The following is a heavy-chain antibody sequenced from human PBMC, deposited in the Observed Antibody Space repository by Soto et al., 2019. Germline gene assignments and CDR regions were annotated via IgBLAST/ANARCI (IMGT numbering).Heavy chain of an antibody. D-gene: IGHD1-26*01. CDR1: GYRFNSYW. J-gene: IGHJ4*02. Sequence: GESLKISCKGSGYRFNSYWIGWVRQMPGKGLEWMGIIYPGDSDTRYSPSFQGQVTISVDKSISTAYLQWSSLKASDTAMYYCARPGSSGSYLVEFDSWGQGTLVTVSS. CDR2: IYPGDSDT. V-gene: IGHV5-51*01. CDR3: ARPGSSGSYLVEFDS.